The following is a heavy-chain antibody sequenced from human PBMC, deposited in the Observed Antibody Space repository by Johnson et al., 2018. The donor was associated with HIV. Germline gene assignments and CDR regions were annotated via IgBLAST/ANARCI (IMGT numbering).Heavy chain of an antibody. CDR1: GFTFDDYA. V-gene: IGHV3-9*01. Sequence: VQLVESGGGLVQPGRSLRLSCAASGFTFDDYAMHWVRQAPGKGLEWVSGISWNSGSIGYADSVKGRFTISRDNAKNSLYLQMNSLRAEDTALYYCAKAMDGSGWYDAFDIWGQGTMVTVSS. CDR2: ISWNSGSI. CDR3: AKAMDGSGWYDAFDI. D-gene: IGHD6-19*01. J-gene: IGHJ3*02.